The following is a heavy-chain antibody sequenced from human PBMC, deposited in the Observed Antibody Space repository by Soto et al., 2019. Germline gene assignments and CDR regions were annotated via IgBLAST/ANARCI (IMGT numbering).Heavy chain of an antibody. V-gene: IGHV3-33*01. CDR2: IWYDGSNK. Sequence: QPGGSLRLSCAASGFTFSSYGMHWVRQAPGKGLEWVAVIWYDGSNKYYADSVKGRFTISRDNSKNTLYLQMNSLRAEDTAVYYCARDQYYDFWSGYSQSGMDVWGQGTTVTVSS. CDR1: GFTFSSYG. J-gene: IGHJ6*02. D-gene: IGHD3-3*01. CDR3: ARDQYYDFWSGYSQSGMDV.